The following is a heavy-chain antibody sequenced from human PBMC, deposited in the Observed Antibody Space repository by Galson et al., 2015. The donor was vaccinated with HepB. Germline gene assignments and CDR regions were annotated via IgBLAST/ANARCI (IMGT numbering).Heavy chain of an antibody. CDR2: INAGNGNT. D-gene: IGHD2-15*01. Sequence: SCKASGYTFTSYAMHWVRQAPGQRLEWMGWINAGNGNTKYSQKFQGRVTITRDTSASTAYMELSSLRSEDTAVYYCARGMGQGSRYYYYYMDVWGKGTTVTVSS. CDR1: GYTFTSYA. J-gene: IGHJ6*03. CDR3: ARGMGQGSRYYYYYMDV. V-gene: IGHV1-3*01.